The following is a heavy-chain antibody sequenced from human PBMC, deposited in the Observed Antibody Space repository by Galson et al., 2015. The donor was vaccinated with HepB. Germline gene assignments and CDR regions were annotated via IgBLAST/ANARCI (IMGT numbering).Heavy chain of an antibody. D-gene: IGHD2-2*01. V-gene: IGHV1-18*01. CDR3: ARDASDIVVVPAAPRYYYMDV. CDR1: GYTFTRYG. Sequence: SVKVSCKASGYTFTRYGISWVRQAPGQGLEWMGWISAYNGNTNYAQKLQGRVTMTTDTSTSTAYMELRSLRSDDTAVYYCARDASDIVVVPAAPRYYYMDVWGKGTTVTVSS. J-gene: IGHJ6*03. CDR2: ISAYNGNT.